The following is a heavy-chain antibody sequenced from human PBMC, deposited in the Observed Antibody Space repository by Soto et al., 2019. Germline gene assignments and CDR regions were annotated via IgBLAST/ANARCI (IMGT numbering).Heavy chain of an antibody. Sequence: QVQLVQSGDEVKKPGASVKVSCKASGYIFVNYGIAWVRQAPGQGLEWMGWISPYTGNTHSASKVQGRLTMTTDTSTSTAYMALGSLTSADTAVYYCVMVDNYVTPTPQDVWGKGTTVTVSS. D-gene: IGHD3-16*01. CDR1: GYIFVNYG. V-gene: IGHV1-18*01. CDR2: ISPYTGNT. CDR3: VMVDNYVTPTPQDV. J-gene: IGHJ6*04.